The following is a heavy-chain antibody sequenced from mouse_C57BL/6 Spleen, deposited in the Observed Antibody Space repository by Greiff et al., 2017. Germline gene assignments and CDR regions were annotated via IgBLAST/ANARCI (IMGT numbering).Heavy chain of an antibody. CDR1: GFSLTSYA. CDR3: ARTLIYYGPYFDV. CDR2: IWTGGGT. J-gene: IGHJ1*03. V-gene: IGHV2-9-1*01. D-gene: IGHD2-1*01. Sequence: VMLVESGPGLVAPSQSLSTTCTVSGFSLTSYAISWVRQPPGKGLEWLGVIWTGGGTNYNSALKSRLSISKDNSKSQVFLKMNSLQTDDTARYYCARTLIYYGPYFDVWGTGTTVTVSS.